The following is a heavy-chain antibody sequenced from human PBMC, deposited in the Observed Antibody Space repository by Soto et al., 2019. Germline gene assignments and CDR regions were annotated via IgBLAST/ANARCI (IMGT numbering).Heavy chain of an antibody. CDR2: ISGSGGST. CDR3: AKAHIAYTSGWVVLNY. D-gene: IGHD6-19*01. V-gene: IGHV3-23*01. CDR1: GFTFSSYA. J-gene: IGHJ4*02. Sequence: EVQLLESGGGLVQPGGSLRLSCAASGFTFSSYAMSWVRQAPGKGLEWVSAISGSGGSTYYADSVKGRFTISRDNSKITLSLLVNNLGARTAAVQYVAKAHIAYTSGWVVLNYWGQGTLVTVSS.